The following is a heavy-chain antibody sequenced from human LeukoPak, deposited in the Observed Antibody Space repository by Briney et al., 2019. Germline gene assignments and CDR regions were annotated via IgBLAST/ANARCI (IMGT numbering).Heavy chain of an antibody. D-gene: IGHD2-15*01. V-gene: IGHV3-7*01. J-gene: IGHJ4*01. Sequence: TGGSLRLSCAASGFSFNEYAMHWVRQVPGKGLEWVANIDEAGKDRYYADSVKGRFTISRDNTKNSVFLDMTSLRVEDTATYFCARASPGVVFNYFDYWGQGALVPVSS. CDR2: IDEAGKDR. CDR3: ARASPGVVFNYFDY. CDR1: GFSFNEYA.